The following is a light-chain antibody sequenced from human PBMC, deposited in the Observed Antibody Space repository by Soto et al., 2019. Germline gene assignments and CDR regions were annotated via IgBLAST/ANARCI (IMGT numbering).Light chain of an antibody. Sequence: DIQMTQSPSSVSASVGDRVTITCRASHGINNYLAWFQQTPGKAPKSLIYTASTLQRGVPSRFSGTGSGTEFTLTINNLQPEDFGTYYCQQYDSYPRTFGQGTKVEIK. CDR3: QQYDSYPRT. CDR2: TAS. V-gene: IGKV1-16*01. CDR1: HGINNY. J-gene: IGKJ1*01.